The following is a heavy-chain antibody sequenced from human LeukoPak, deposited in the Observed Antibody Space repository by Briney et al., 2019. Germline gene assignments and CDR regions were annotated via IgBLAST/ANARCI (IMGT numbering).Heavy chain of an antibody. Sequence: GGSLRLSCAASGFTFSICAMHWVRQAPGKGLEWVATLSFDGSNKHYADSVKGRFTISRDNAKNSLYLQMSSLRAEDTAVYYCVVGDYYDSSGYYRAFQHWGQGTLVSVSS. CDR2: LSFDGSNK. V-gene: IGHV3-30-3*01. D-gene: IGHD3-22*01. CDR1: GFTFSICA. CDR3: VVGDYYDSSGYYRAFQH. J-gene: IGHJ1*01.